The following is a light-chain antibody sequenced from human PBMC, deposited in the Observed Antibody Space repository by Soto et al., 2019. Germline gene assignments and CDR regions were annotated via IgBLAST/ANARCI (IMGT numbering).Light chain of an antibody. CDR3: QQSYSSPRT. J-gene: IGKJ1*01. Sequence: DIQMTQSPSSLSASVGDRVTITCRASQNIRGYLNWYQQKPGKAPKLLIYAASRLQSGVTSRFSGSESGTDFTLTIISLQPEDFATYYCQQSYSSPRTFGQGTKVEIK. CDR1: QNIRGY. CDR2: AAS. V-gene: IGKV1-39*01.